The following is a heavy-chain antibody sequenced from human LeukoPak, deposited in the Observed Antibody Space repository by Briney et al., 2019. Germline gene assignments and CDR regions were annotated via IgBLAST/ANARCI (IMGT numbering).Heavy chain of an antibody. D-gene: IGHD5-24*01. J-gene: IGHJ4*02. V-gene: IGHV4-39*07. Sequence: SETLSLTCTVSGGSISSSIYYWGWIRQPPGKGLEWIGTIYDSGSTYYNPSLKSRVTISVDTSKNQFSLKLSSVTAAGTAVYYGARRTEGYKNAQFDYWGRGTLPTVSS. CDR1: GGSISSSIYY. CDR2: IYDSGST. CDR3: ARRTEGYKNAQFDY.